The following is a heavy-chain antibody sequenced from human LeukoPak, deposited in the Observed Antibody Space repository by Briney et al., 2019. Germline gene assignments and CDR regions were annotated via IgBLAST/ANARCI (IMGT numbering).Heavy chain of an antibody. CDR2: INHSGST. CDR1: GGSFSGYY. CDR3: ARALAAYYYSSGYYYDY. Sequence: SETLSLTCAVYGGSFSGYYWSWIRQPPGKGLEWIGEINHSGSTNYNPSLKSRVTISVDTSKNQFSLKLSSVTAADTAVYYCARALAAYYYSSGYYYDYWGQGTLVTVSS. J-gene: IGHJ4*02. V-gene: IGHV4-34*01. D-gene: IGHD3-22*01.